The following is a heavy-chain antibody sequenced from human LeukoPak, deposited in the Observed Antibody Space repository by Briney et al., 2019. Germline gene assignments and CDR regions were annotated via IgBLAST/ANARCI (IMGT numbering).Heavy chain of an antibody. J-gene: IGHJ4*02. V-gene: IGHV3-23*01. Sequence: GGSLRLSCAASGFTFSNYAMSWVRQAPGKGLEWVSTISDSGGNTYYADSVKGRFTISRDNSKNTLYLQMNSLRAEDTAVYYCAKPETLYDSSGYYGYCFDYWGQGILVTVSS. CDR3: AKPETLYDSSGYYGYCFDY. CDR2: ISDSGGNT. CDR1: GFTFSNYA. D-gene: IGHD3-22*01.